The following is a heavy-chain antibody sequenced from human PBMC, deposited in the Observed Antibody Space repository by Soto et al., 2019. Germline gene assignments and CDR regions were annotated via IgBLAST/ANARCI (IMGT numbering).Heavy chain of an antibody. Sequence: PXGSLRLACAAAGFTFSSYGMHWVRQAPGKGLEWVAVISYDGSNKYYADSVKGRFTISRDNSKNTLYLQMNSLRAEDTAVYYCAKDRSPLWDRILSYGMDVWGQGTTVTVSS. D-gene: IGHD2-21*01. CDR1: GFTFSSYG. CDR3: AKDRSPLWDRILSYGMDV. J-gene: IGHJ6*02. V-gene: IGHV3-30*18. CDR2: ISYDGSNK.